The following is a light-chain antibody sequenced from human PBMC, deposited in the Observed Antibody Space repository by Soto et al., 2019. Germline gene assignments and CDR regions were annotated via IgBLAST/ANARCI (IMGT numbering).Light chain of an antibody. CDR3: EQYNSWPPYT. Sequence: EIVMTQSPATLSVSPGERATLSCRASQSVSSNLAWYQQKPGQAPRLLIYGASTRATGIPARFSGSGSGTEFTLTISILQSEDFAVYYCEQYNSWPPYTFAQGTKLEIK. CDR2: GAS. CDR1: QSVSSN. J-gene: IGKJ2*01. V-gene: IGKV3-15*01.